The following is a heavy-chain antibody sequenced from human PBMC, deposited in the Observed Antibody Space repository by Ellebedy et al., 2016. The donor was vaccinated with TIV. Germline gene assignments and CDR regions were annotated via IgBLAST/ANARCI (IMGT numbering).Heavy chain of an antibody. D-gene: IGHD3-22*01. Sequence: GESLKISCAASGFTFGSFAMHWVRQAPGKGLEWLSVISGGDDNTYNADSVKGRFTITRDNSKNTLFLQMNRLRAEDTAVYYCAKGSSSGFNYDRVGFQYWGQGTLVTVSS. CDR2: ISGGDDNT. J-gene: IGHJ4*02. V-gene: IGHV3-23*01. CDR3: AKGSSSGFNYDRVGFQY. CDR1: GFTFGSFA.